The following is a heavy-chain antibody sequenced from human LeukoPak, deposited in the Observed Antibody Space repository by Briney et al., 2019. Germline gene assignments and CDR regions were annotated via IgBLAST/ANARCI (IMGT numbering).Heavy chain of an antibody. Sequence: PSETLSLTCTVSGDSISSYYWSWIRQPPGKGLEWIGYIYHSGSTNYNPSLKSRVTISADTSKDQFSLKLASVTAADTAVYYCATGYSRTWYYFDYCGQGTLVTVSS. J-gene: IGHJ4*02. V-gene: IGHV4-59*01. CDR3: ATGYSRTWYYFDY. D-gene: IGHD6-13*01. CDR1: GDSISSYY. CDR2: IYHSGST.